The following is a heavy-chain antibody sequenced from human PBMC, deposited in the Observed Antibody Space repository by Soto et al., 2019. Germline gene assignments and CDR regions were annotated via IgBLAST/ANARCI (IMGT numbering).Heavy chain of an antibody. Sequence: ASVKVSCKASGYNFINYGISWVRQAPGQGLEWMGWISVYKGNTNYAQKLQGRVSMTRDKSISTAYMELSRLTSDDTAVYFCARSVSTIGARPDSWGQ. J-gene: IGHJ1*01. D-gene: IGHD6-6*01. CDR3: ARSVSTIGARPDS. CDR2: ISVYKGNT. V-gene: IGHV1-18*01. CDR1: GYNFINYG.